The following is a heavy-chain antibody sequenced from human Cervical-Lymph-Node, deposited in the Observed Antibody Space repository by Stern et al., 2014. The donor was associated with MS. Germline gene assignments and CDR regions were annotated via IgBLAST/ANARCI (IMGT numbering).Heavy chain of an antibody. CDR1: GFTFSSYS. Sequence: EVQLLESGGGLVQPGGSLRLSCAASGFTFSSYSMNWVRQAPGKGLEWVSYISSSSSTKYYADSVKGRFTISRDNAKNSLYLQMNSLRDEDTAVYYCARRGIVGATEAFDIWGQGTMVTVSS. CDR2: ISSSSSTK. J-gene: IGHJ3*02. D-gene: IGHD1-26*01. V-gene: IGHV3-48*02. CDR3: ARRGIVGATEAFDI.